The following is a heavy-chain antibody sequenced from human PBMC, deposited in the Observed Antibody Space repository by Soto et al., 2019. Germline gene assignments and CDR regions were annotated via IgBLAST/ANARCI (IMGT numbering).Heavy chain of an antibody. Sequence: GGSLRLSCAASGFTFSSYSMNWVRQAPGKGLEWVSSISSSSSYIYYADSVKGRFTISRDNAKNSLYLQMNSLRAEDTAVYYCASSPGFVDYAFDIWGQGTMVTVAS. J-gene: IGHJ3*02. CDR3: ASSPGFVDYAFDI. V-gene: IGHV3-21*01. CDR1: GFTFSSYS. CDR2: ISSSSSYI. D-gene: IGHD5-12*01.